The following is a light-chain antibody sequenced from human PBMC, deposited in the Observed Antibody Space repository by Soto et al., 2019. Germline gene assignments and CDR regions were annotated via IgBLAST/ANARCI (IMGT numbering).Light chain of an antibody. CDR3: HQRQSWPRT. J-gene: IGKJ1*01. CDR1: QSVSSN. CDR2: QTS. Sequence: EIVMTQSPATLSVSPGERATLSCRASQSVSSNLAWYQQIPGQAPRLLIYQTSIRAAGIPARFSASGTGTDFTLTISDVQPEDFAVYYCHQRQSWPRTFGQGTKVDIK. V-gene: IGKV3D-15*03.